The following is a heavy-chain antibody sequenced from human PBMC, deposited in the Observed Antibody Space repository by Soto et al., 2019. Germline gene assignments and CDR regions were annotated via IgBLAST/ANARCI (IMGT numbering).Heavy chain of an antibody. D-gene: IGHD2-2*01. J-gene: IGHJ5*02. CDR1: GFAFSSFE. Sequence: LRLSCAASGFAFSSFEMNWVRQAPGKGLEWVSYISSSGTTIYYADSVKGRFTISRDNAKNSLYLQMNSLRAEDTSVYYCASQPAGWPYNWFDPWGQGTLVTVSS. CDR2: ISSSGTTI. V-gene: IGHV3-48*03. CDR3: ASQPAGWPYNWFDP.